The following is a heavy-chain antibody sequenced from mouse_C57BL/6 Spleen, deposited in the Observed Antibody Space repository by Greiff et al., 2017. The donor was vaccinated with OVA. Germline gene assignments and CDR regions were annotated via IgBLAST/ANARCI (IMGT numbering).Heavy chain of an antibody. D-gene: IGHD1-1*01. J-gene: IGHJ1*03. CDR3: ARSQTVDGYFDD. V-gene: IGHV1-7*01. Sequence: QVQLQQSGAELAKPGASVKLSCKASGYTFTSYWMHWVKQRPGQGLEWIGYINPSSGYTNYNQKFKDKATLTADKSSSTAYMQLSSLTDEDSADYDCARSQTVDGYFDDWGKGTTVTVSS. CDR1: GYTFTSYW. CDR2: INPSSGYT.